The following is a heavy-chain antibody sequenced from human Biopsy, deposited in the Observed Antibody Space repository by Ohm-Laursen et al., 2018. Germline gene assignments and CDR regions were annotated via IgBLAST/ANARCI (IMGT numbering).Heavy chain of an antibody. V-gene: IGHV4-59*08. Sequence: SETLSLTCTVSGGSIKSYYWNWIRQPPGKGLEWIGYISYSGSTSYNPSLKSRVTISADTSKNQLSLTLGSLTAADTAVYFCAKQWSYYESFTQHYRGDFDYWGQGTLVIVSS. J-gene: IGHJ4*02. D-gene: IGHD3-16*01. CDR2: ISYSGST. CDR3: AKQWSYYESFTQHYRGDFDY. CDR1: GGSIKSYY.